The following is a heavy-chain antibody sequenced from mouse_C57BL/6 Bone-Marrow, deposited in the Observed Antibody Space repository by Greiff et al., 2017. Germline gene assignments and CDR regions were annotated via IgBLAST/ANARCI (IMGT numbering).Heavy chain of an antibody. D-gene: IGHD2-3*01. CDR2: ISNGGGST. Sequence: EVMLVESGGGLVQPGGSLKLSCAASGFTFSDYYMYWVRQTPEKRLEWVAYISNGGGSTYYPDTVKGRFTISRDNAKNTLYLQMSRLKSEDTAMYYCARRMEDYAMDYWGQGTSVTVSS. CDR3: ARRMEDYAMDY. V-gene: IGHV5-12*01. J-gene: IGHJ4*01. CDR1: GFTFSDYY.